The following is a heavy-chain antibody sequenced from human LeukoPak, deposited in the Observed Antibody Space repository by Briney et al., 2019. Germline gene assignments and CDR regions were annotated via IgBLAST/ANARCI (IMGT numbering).Heavy chain of an antibody. CDR2: MHYSGSI. CDR3: ARRNYYGSGTYYP. CDR1: GDSISTYNYY. D-gene: IGHD3-10*01. Sequence: SETLSLTCTVSGDSISTYNYYWGWIRQPSGKGLEWIGSMHYSGSIYYNPSLKSRVTISGDTSKNQLSLKLSAVTAADTAVYYCARRNYYGSGTYYPWGQGTLVTVSS. J-gene: IGHJ5*02. V-gene: IGHV4-39*01.